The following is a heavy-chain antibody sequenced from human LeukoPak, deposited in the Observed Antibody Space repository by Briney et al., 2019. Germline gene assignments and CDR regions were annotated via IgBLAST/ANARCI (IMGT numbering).Heavy chain of an antibody. CDR1: GGSFSGYY. Sequence: SETLSLTCAVYGGSFSGYYWSWIRQPPGKGLEWIGEINHSGSTNYNPSLKSRVTISVDTSKNQFSLKLSSVTAADTAVYYCARGRLPVTTLRNYYFVYWGQGTLVTVSS. CDR3: ARGRLPVTTLRNYYFVY. D-gene: IGHD4-17*01. CDR2: INHSGST. V-gene: IGHV4-34*01. J-gene: IGHJ4*02.